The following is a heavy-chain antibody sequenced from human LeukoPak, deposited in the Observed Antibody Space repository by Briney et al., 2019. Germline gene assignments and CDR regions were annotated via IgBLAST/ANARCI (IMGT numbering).Heavy chain of an antibody. CDR1: GFTFSNYA. J-gene: IGHJ4*02. Sequence: GGSLRLSCAASGFTFSNYAMSWVRQAPGKGPEWVSAISGSGGSTYYADSVKGRFTISRDNSKNTLYLQMNSLRAEDTAVYYCAKDPCSRTSCETHNWGQGTLVTVSS. V-gene: IGHV3-23*01. CDR2: ISGSGGST. CDR3: AKDPCSRTSCETHN. D-gene: IGHD2-2*01.